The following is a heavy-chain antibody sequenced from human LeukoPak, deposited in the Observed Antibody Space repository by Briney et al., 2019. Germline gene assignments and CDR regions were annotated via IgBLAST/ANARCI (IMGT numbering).Heavy chain of an antibody. Sequence: SVKVSCKATGGTFNSYGVSWVRQAPGQGLEWMGGIIPTFGTSTYAQKFQGRVTITADESTSTAYMELSSLRSEDTAVYYCARSNYYGSGTPDYYYGMDVWGIGTTVTVSS. V-gene: IGHV1-69*13. CDR1: GGTFNSYG. CDR2: IIPTFGTS. CDR3: ARSNYYGSGTPDYYYGMDV. J-gene: IGHJ6*04. D-gene: IGHD3-10*01.